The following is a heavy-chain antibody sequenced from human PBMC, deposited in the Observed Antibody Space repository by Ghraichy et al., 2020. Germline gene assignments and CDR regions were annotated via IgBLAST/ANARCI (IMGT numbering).Heavy chain of an antibody. CDR1: GGSINNYY. D-gene: IGHD3-22*01. V-gene: IGHV4-59*01. CDR2: IYYSGST. J-gene: IGHJ4*02. CDR3: ARDREDYYDTSGYYRVHYYFDY. Sequence: SETLSLTCTVSGGSINNYYWSWIRQPPGKGLEWIGYIYYSGSTNYNPSLKSRVTMSVDTSKNQFSLKLSSVTAADTAVYYCARDREDYYDTSGYYRVHYYFDYWGQGTLVTVSS.